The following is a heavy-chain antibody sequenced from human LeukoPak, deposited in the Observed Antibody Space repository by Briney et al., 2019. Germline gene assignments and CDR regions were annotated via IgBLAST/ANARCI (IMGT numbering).Heavy chain of an antibody. CDR2: INHSGST. Sequence: SETLSLTCAVYGGSFSGYYWSWIRQPPGKGLEWLGEINHSGSTNYNPSLKSRVTISVDTSKNQFSLKLSSVTAADTAVYYCARVKRITVIVVVTKEYYFDYWGQGTLVTVSS. V-gene: IGHV4-34*01. CDR1: GGSFSGYY. D-gene: IGHD3-22*01. J-gene: IGHJ4*02. CDR3: ARVKRITVIVVVTKEYYFDY.